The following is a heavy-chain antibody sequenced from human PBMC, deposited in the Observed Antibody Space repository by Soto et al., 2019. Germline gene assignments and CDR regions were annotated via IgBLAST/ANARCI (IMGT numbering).Heavy chain of an antibody. V-gene: IGHV3-23*01. Sequence: GGSLRLSCAASGFTFSSYAMSWVRQAPGKGLEWVSAISGSGGSTYYADSVKGRFTISRDNSKNTLYLQMNSLRAEDTDVYYCAKDLAPIAVAGNPFDYWGQGTLVTVSS. CDR3: AKDLAPIAVAGNPFDY. CDR1: GFTFSSYA. D-gene: IGHD6-19*01. CDR2: ISGSGGST. J-gene: IGHJ4*02.